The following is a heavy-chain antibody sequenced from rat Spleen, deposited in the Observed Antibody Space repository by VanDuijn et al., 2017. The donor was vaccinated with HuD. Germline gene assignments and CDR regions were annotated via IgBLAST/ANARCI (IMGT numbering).Heavy chain of an antibody. CDR2: ISTGDDDT. V-gene: IGHV5S23*01. Sequence: EVQLVESGGGLVQPGRSLKLSCAVSGFTFSDFDMAWVRQAPTKGLEWVASISTGDDDTYYRDSVKGRFIISRDDEESTLYLEMDSLRSEDTATYFCARLGGLRSWFAYWGRGTLVTVSS. J-gene: IGHJ3*01. D-gene: IGHD4-3*01. CDR1: GFTFSDFD. CDR3: ARLGGLRSWFAY.